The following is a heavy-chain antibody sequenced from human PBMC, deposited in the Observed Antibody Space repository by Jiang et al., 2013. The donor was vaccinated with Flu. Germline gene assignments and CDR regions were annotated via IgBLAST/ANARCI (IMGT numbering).Heavy chain of an antibody. CDR3: AKGGHYSPYDY. D-gene: IGHD1-26*01. V-gene: IGHV3-23*01. CDR1: GFTFSSYA. Sequence: GLVQPGGSLRLSCAASGFTFSSYAMTWVRQAPGKGLEWVTTISGNGGETFYADSVKGRFTISRDNSKNTLWLQMNSLRAEDTALYYCAKGGHYSPYDYWGQGTQVTVSS. J-gene: IGHJ4*02. CDR2: ISGNGGET.